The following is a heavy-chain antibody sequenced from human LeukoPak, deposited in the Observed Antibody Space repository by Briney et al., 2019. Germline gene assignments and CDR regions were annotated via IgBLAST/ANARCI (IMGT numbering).Heavy chain of an antibody. J-gene: IGHJ4*02. D-gene: IGHD2-2*01. CDR3: ARDLYCSSTSCNYYFDY. CDR1: GGSISSYY. CDR2: IYTSGST. Sequence: SETLSLTCAVSGGSISSYYWSWIRQPAGKGLEWIGRIYTSGSTNYNPSLKSRVTMSVDTSKNQFSLKLSSVTAADTAVYYCARDLYCSSTSCNYYFDYWGQGTLVTVSS. V-gene: IGHV4-4*07.